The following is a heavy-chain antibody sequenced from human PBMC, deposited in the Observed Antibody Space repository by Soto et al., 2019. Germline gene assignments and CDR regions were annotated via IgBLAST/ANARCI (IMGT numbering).Heavy chain of an antibody. Sequence: GGSLRLSCAASGFSLSPYWMHWVRQVPGRGLEWVARLSSDGFGAAYADSVKGRFFISRDIARNTLSLQMNSLRADDKAVYYCAGDLGGPDYWGRGTSVTVSS. V-gene: IGHV3-74*03. J-gene: IGHJ4*02. CDR1: GFSLSPYW. CDR3: AGDLGGPDY. CDR2: LSSDGFGA. D-gene: IGHD3-16*01.